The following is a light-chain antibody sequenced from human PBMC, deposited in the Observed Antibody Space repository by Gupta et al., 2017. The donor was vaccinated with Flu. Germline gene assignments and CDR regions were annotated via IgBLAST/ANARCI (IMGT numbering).Light chain of an antibody. V-gene: IGLV2-23*02. J-gene: IGLJ1*01. Sequence: SSDIGNYNLVSWYQQYKGKAPKLIIFEVNKRPSGVSDRFSGSKSGNTASLTISGLQAEDEDEYYCCPYADNNSRVFGGGTEVTV. CDR3: CPYADNNSRV. CDR1: SSDIGNYNL. CDR2: EVN.